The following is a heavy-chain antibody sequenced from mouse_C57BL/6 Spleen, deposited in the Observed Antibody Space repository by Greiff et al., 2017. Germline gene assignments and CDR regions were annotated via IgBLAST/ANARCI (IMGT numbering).Heavy chain of an antibody. CDR3: ARGPYYGSPAWFVY. Sequence: VQLQQSGPELVKPGASVKIPCKASGYTFTDYNMDWVKQSHGKSLEWIGDINPNNGGTIYNQKFKGKATLTIDKSSSTAYMELRSLTSEDTAVYYCARGPYYGSPAWFVYWGQGTLVTVSA. J-gene: IGHJ3*01. V-gene: IGHV1-18*01. CDR2: INPNNGGT. D-gene: IGHD1-1*01. CDR1: GYTFTDYN.